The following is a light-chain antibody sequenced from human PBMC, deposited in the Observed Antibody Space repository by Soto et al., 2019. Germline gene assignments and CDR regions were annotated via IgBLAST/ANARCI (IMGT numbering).Light chain of an antibody. J-gene: IGLJ2*01. CDR3: AAWDDTLMAVV. CDR1: SSNIGSNA. CDR2: SNA. V-gene: IGLV1-44*01. Sequence: QSVLTQPPSASGTPGQRVTISCSGSSSNIGSNAVNWYQQLPGTAPTLLIHSNAYRPSGVPDRFSGSKSGTSASLAISGLQSEDEADYCCAAWDDTLMAVVFGGGTKLTVL.